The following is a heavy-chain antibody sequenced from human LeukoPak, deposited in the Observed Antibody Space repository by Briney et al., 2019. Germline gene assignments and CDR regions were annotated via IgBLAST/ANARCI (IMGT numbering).Heavy chain of an antibody. CDR3: ARVRRTKSTTLTVLDY. CDR1: GGSISSSSYY. V-gene: IGHV4-39*07. J-gene: IGHJ4*02. CDR2: IYYSGST. Sequence: SETLSLTCTVSGGSISSSSYYWGWIRQPPGKGLEWIGSIYYSGSTYYNPSLKSRVTISVDRSKNQFSLKLSSVTAADTAVYYCARVRRTKSTTLTVLDYWGQGTLVTVSS. D-gene: IGHD2/OR15-2a*01.